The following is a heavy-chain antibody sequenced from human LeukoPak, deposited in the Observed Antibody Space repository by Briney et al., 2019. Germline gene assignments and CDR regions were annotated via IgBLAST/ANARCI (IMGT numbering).Heavy chain of an antibody. CDR1: GVSISNSSYY. J-gene: IGHJ4*02. D-gene: IGHD3-10*01. CDR2: IFYSGST. CDR3: ASITITLSRGINWIDY. V-gene: IGHV4-39*01. Sequence: SETLSLTCTVSGVSISNSSYYWGWIRQPPGKGLEGIGTIFYSGSTHYNPSLKSRVTISVDTSKNQFSLNLRSVTAADTAVYYCASITITLSRGINWIDYWGQGTLVTVSS.